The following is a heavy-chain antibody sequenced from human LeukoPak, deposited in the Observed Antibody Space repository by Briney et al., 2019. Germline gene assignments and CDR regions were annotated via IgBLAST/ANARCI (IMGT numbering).Heavy chain of an antibody. D-gene: IGHD2-21*01. V-gene: IGHV4-34*01. J-gene: IGHJ3*02. CDR2: IRHTGST. CDR3: ASGRLIAPPYSRGHDAFDI. Sequence: PSETLSLTCGVYGGSFSDYYWSWIRQTPDLGLEWIGEIRHTGSTNYNPSLKSRVTISVDTSKNQFSLKLSSVTAADTAVYYCASGRLIAPPYSRGHDAFDIWGQGTMVTVSS. CDR1: GGSFSDYY.